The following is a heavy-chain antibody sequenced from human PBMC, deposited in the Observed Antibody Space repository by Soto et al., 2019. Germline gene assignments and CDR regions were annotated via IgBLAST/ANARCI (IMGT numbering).Heavy chain of an antibody. CDR1: VYIFTGYY. Sequence: GASVKVSCTVSVYIFTGYYIHWVRQAPGQGLDVMGWINANSGDTNYAQRFQGRVTMTRDTSISTAYMELTGLTSNDTAVYYCASDHRDNLEDYFDTSGYIDYWGQGTLVTVSS. CDR3: ASDHRDNLEDYFDTSGYIDY. CDR2: INANSGDT. J-gene: IGHJ4*02. D-gene: IGHD3-22*01. V-gene: IGHV1-2*02.